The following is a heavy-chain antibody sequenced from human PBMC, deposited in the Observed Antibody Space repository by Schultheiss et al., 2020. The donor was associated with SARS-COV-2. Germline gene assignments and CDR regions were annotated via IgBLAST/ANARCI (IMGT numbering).Heavy chain of an antibody. V-gene: IGHV3-48*04. Sequence: GGSLRLSCAASGFTFSSYAMSWVRQAPGKGLEWVSYISSSSSTIYYADSVKGRFTISRDNAKNSLYLQMNSLRAEDTAVYYCARRNSGWSLDYWGQGTLVTVSS. CDR2: ISSSSSTI. CDR1: GFTFSSYA. CDR3: ARRNSGWSLDY. D-gene: IGHD6-19*01. J-gene: IGHJ4*02.